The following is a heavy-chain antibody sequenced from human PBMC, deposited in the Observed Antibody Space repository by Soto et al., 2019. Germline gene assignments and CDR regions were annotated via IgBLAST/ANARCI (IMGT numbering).Heavy chain of an antibody. CDR1: CGTSSSYD. D-gene: IGHD6-19*01. CDR3: ASVDPYSSGPDGY. CDR2: IYYSGST. V-gene: IGHV4-59*01. J-gene: IGHJ4*02. Sequence: GTLSVRKSVACGTSSSYDWSWILQPPGKGLEWIGYIYYSGSTNYTPSLKSRVTISVDTSKNQFSLKLSSVTAADTAVYYCASVDPYSSGPDGYWGQGTLLTVPS.